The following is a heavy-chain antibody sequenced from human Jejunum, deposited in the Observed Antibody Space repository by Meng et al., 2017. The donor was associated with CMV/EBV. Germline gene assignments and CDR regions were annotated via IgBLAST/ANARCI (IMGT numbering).Heavy chain of an antibody. Sequence: AASGFTVSSNYMSWVRQAPGKGLEWVSITYSGGTTYYADSVKGRFTISRDTSKNTLCLQMNSLRAEDTAVYYCARGGKQLVPFDTWGQGTLVTVSS. CDR3: ARGGKQLVPFDT. D-gene: IGHD6-6*01. CDR1: GFTVSSNY. J-gene: IGHJ4*02. V-gene: IGHV3-53*01. CDR2: TYSGGTT.